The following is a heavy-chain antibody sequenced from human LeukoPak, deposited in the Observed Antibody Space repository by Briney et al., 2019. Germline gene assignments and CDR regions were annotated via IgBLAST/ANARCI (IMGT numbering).Heavy chain of an antibody. V-gene: IGHV3-64*01. Sequence: GGSLRLSCAAAGFRFNIYAMYCIHQATGQLLPYASAISSTGGSTYYANSVKGRFTISRDNSKNTLYLQMGSLRAEDMAVYYWASDLRSSGWLRRPYYFDYWGQGTLVTVSS. D-gene: IGHD5-12*01. CDR1: GFRFNIYA. J-gene: IGHJ4*02. CDR2: ISSTGGST. CDR3: ASDLRSSGWLRRPYYFDY.